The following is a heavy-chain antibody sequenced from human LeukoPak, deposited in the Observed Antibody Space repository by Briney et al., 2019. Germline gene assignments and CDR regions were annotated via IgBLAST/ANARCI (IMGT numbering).Heavy chain of an antibody. V-gene: IGHV4-39*07. D-gene: IGHD4-17*01. CDR3: ARERSSDYGDNDAFDI. CDR1: GGSMSSSSYY. Sequence: SETLSLTCTVSGGSMSSSSYYWGWIRQPPGKGLEWIGSIYYSESTYQNPSLKSRVTISVDTSKNQFSLKLSSVTAADTAVYYCARERSSDYGDNDAFDIWGQGTMVTVSS. CDR2: IYYSEST. J-gene: IGHJ3*02.